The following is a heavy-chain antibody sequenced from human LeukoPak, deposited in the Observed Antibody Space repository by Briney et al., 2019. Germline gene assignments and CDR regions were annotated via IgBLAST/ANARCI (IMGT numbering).Heavy chain of an antibody. Sequence: GGSLRLSCAASGFTFSSYAMSWVRQAPGKGLEWVSAISGSGGSTYYAHSVKGRFTISRDHSKNTLYLQLNSLRAEDTAVYYCAKDQRYSRSYFSGEGGQATLVTVPS. CDR3: AKDQRYSRSYFSGE. D-gene: IGHD1-26*01. J-gene: IGHJ4*02. V-gene: IGHV3-23*01. CDR1: GFTFSSYA. CDR2: ISGSGGST.